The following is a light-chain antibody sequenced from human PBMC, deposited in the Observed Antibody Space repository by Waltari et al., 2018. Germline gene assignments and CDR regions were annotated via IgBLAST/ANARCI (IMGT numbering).Light chain of an antibody. CDR2: AAS. J-gene: IGKJ4*01. V-gene: IGKV1-8*01. Sequence: AIRMTQFPSSFPASTGDRVTLPCRASQHVSGYLAWYQQKPGQAPRLLIYAASTLQTWVPSRFSGSGSGTDFTLIISCLQAEDFAIYFCQQYYSDPLTFGGGTKVEIK. CDR3: QQYYSDPLT. CDR1: QHVSGY.